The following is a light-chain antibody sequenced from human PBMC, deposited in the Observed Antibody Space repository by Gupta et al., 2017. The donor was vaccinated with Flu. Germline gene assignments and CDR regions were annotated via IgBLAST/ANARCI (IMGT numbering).Light chain of an antibody. CDR3: SSYTSSSTPVV. V-gene: IGLV2-14*01. Sequence: QSALTQPAPVSGSPGQSITISCTGTSSDVGGYNYVSWYQQHPGKAPKLMIYDASNRPSGVSNRFSGSKSGNTASLTISGLQAEDEADYYCSSYTSSSTPVVFGGGTKLTVL. CDR1: SSDVGGYNY. J-gene: IGLJ2*01. CDR2: DAS.